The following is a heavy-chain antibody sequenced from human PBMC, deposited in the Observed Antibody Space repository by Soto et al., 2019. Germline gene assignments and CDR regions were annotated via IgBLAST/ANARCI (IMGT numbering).Heavy chain of an antibody. CDR2: LHSGGDT. Sequence: VESGGGLVQPGGYLRLSCVASGIPVSSNYMTWVRQAPGKGLEWVSVLHSGGDTYYANSVKGRFTISRHDSTNTLFLQMNSLTAEDTAVYYCARDGPYYYASRMDVWGQGTTVTVSS. J-gene: IGHJ6*02. D-gene: IGHD3-10*01. V-gene: IGHV3-53*04. CDR3: ARDGPYYYASRMDV. CDR1: GIPVSSNY.